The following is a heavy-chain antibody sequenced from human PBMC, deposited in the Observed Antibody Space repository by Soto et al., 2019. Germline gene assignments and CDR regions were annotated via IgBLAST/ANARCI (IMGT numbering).Heavy chain of an antibody. CDR3: ARGGHYGSGKAGWFDP. J-gene: IGHJ5*02. V-gene: IGHV3-33*01. CDR1: GVTFSSHG. D-gene: IGHD3-10*01. Sequence: QVQLVESGGGVVQRGRSLRLSCAASGVTFSSHGMNWVRQAPGKGLEWVAVIWYDGSTKYYADSVKGRFTISRDNSKNTLYLQMNSLRDEDTAVYYCARGGHYGSGKAGWFDPWGQGTQVTVSS. CDR2: IWYDGSTK.